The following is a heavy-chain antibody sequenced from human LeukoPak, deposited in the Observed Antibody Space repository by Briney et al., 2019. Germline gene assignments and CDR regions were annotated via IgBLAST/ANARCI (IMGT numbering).Heavy chain of an antibody. CDR1: GFTVSSNY. V-gene: IGHV3-66*01. Sequence: GSLRLSCAASGFTVSSNYMSWVRQAPGKGLEWVSVIYSGGSTYYADSVKGRFTISRGNSKNTLYLQMNSLKAEDTAVYYCARDPDGYRQGHHFDYWGQGTLVTVSS. CDR3: ARDPDGYRQGHHFDY. CDR2: IYSGGST. D-gene: IGHD5-18*01. J-gene: IGHJ4*02.